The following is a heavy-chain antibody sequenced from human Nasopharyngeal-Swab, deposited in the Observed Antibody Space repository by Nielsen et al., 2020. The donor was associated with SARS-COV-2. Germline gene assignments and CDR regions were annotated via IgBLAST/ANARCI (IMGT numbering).Heavy chain of an antibody. V-gene: IGHV4-34*01. CDR3: ARFIVVVPAATHWFDP. CDR1: GGSFSGYY. Sequence: GSLRLSCAVYGGSFSGYYWSWIRQPPGKGLEWIGEINHSGSTNYNPSLKSRVTISVDTSKNQFSLKLSSVTAADTAVYYCARFIVVVPAATHWFDPWGQGTLVTVSS. J-gene: IGHJ5*02. CDR2: INHSGST. D-gene: IGHD2-2*01.